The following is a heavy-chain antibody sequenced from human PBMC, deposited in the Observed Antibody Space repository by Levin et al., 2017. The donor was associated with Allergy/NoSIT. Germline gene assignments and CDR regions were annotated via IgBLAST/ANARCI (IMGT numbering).Heavy chain of an antibody. Sequence: GGSLRLSCAASGFTVSSNYMSWVRQAPGKGLEWVSVIYSGGSTYYADSVKGRFTISRDNSKNTLYLQMNSLRAEDTAVYYCARDEVATIGGAFDIWGQGTMVTVSS. CDR1: GFTVSSNY. J-gene: IGHJ3*02. D-gene: IGHD5-12*01. V-gene: IGHV3-53*01. CDR2: IYSGGST. CDR3: ARDEVATIGGAFDI.